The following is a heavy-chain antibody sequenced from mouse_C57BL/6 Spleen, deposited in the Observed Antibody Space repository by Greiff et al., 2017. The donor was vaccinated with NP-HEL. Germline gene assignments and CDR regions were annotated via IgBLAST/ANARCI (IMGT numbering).Heavy chain of an antibody. CDR3: AREGVVTDLYYYAMDY. Sequence: EVKVVESGGDLVKPGGSLKLSCAASGFTFSSYGMSWVRQTPDKRLEWVATISSGGSYTYYPDSVKGRFTISRDNAKNTLYLQMSSLKSEDTAMYYCAREGVVTDLYYYAMDYWGQGTSVTVSS. CDR2: ISSGGSYT. J-gene: IGHJ4*01. CDR1: GFTFSSYG. V-gene: IGHV5-6*01. D-gene: IGHD2-5*01.